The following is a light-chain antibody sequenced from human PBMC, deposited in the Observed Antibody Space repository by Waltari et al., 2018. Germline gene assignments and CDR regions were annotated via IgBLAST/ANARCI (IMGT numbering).Light chain of an antibody. CDR1: SSDVGAYNY. CDR2: DVS. J-gene: IGLJ1*01. Sequence: QSALTQPASVSGSPGQSITISCTGSSSDVGAYNYVSWYQQHPGRAPRLIIYDVSNRPSGVSNRFSGSKSGNTASLTISGLQADDEADYYCNSYTTTYTFVLGTGTKVTVL. CDR3: NSYTTTYTFV. V-gene: IGLV2-14*01.